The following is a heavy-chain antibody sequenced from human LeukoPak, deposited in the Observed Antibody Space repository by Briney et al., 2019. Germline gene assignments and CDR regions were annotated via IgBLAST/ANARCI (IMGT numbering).Heavy chain of an antibody. D-gene: IGHD5-18*01. J-gene: IGHJ5*02. CDR1: GGSISSYY. V-gene: IGHV4-34*01. CDR3: ATLDEDTAMVTIPGENWFDP. CDR2: INHSGST. Sequence: PSETLSLTCTVSGGSISSYYWSWIRQPAGKGLEWIGEINHSGSTNYNPSLKSRVTISVDTSKNQFSLKLSSVTAADTAVYYCATLDEDTAMVTIPGENWFDPWGQGTLVTVSS.